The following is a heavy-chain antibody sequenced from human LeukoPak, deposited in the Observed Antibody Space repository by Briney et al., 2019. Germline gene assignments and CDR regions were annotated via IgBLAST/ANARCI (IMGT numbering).Heavy chain of an antibody. CDR2: ISYDGRNK. J-gene: IGHJ6*02. CDR1: AFTFSSYA. V-gene: IGHV3-30*04. D-gene: IGHD3-22*01. CDR3: ARGEWSDSSGDYYYYGVDV. Sequence: PGRSLRLSCAASAFTFSSYAMQWVRQAPGKGLEWVAVISYDGRNKYYADSVKGRFTISRDNSKNPLYLQMNSLRAEDTAVYYCARGEWSDSSGDYYYYGVDVWGQGTTVTVSS.